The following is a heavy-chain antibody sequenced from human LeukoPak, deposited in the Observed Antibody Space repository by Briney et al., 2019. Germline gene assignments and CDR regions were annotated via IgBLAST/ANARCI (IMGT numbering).Heavy chain of an antibody. CDR1: GYTFTSYD. J-gene: IGHJ4*02. V-gene: IGHV1-46*01. CDR3: ARDGVGAEHSDY. Sequence: ASVKVSCKASGYTFTSYDINWVRQAPGRGLEWMGIINPSGGSTSYAQKFQGRVTMTRDTSTSTVYMELSSLRSEDTAVYYCARDGVGAEHSDYWGQGTLVTVSS. D-gene: IGHD1-26*01. CDR2: INPSGGST.